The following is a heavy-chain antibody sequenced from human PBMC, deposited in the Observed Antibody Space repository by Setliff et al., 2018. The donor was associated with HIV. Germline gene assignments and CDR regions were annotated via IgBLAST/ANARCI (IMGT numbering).Heavy chain of an antibody. Sequence: KPSETLSLTCTVSGGSIITSSHFWGWVRQPPGKGLEWIATVYYSGSPSYNPPLNSRVTSSVATSKNKFSLNLSSVTAADTAVYYFARFNVAAAATDYWGQGTLVTVSS. CDR1: GGSIITSSHF. J-gene: IGHJ4*02. D-gene: IGHD6-13*01. V-gene: IGHV4-39*07. CDR3: ARFNVAAAATDY. CDR2: VYYSGSP.